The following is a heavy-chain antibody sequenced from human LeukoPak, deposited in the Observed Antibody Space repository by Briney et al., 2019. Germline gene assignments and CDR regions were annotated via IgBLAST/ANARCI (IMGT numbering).Heavy chain of an antibody. D-gene: IGHD2-21*02. CDR3: ARFAYCGGHCWYYFDY. J-gene: IGHJ4*02. V-gene: IGHV4-59*01. Sequence: SETLSLTCPVSGGSISSYYWSWIRQPPGKGLEWIGYIYSSGSTNYNPSLKSRITISVDTSKNQFSLKLSSVTAADTAVYYCARFAYCGGHCWYYFDYWGQGSLVTVSS. CDR1: GGSISSYY. CDR2: IYSSGST.